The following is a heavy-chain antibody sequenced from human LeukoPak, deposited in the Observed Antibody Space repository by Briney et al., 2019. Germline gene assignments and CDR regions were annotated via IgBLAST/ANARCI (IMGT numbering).Heavy chain of an antibody. CDR1: GYTFTNYG. J-gene: IGHJ3*02. V-gene: IGHV1-18*01. CDR3: ARYCSGGSCYSENALDI. D-gene: IGHD2-15*01. Sequence: ASVKVSCKASGYTFTNYGISWVRQAPGQGPEWMGWISAYNGNTNYAQKLQGRVTMTTDTSTSTAYMELRSLRSDDTAAYYCARYCSGGSCYSENALDIWGQGTMVTVSS. CDR2: ISAYNGNT.